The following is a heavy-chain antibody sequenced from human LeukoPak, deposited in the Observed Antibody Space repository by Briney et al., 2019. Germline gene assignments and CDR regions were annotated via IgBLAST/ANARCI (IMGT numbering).Heavy chain of an antibody. J-gene: IGHJ4*02. CDR3: TRGPSRTWYSDY. Sequence: PGGSLRLSCAASGFTFSSYAMSWVRQAPGKGLEWVSIIYSGGDTYYADSVKGRFTISRDNSKNTLYLQMNSLRAEDSAVYYCTRGPSRTWYSDYWAQGTLVSVSS. V-gene: IGHV3-66*02. CDR1: GFTFSSYA. CDR2: IYSGGDT. D-gene: IGHD6-25*01.